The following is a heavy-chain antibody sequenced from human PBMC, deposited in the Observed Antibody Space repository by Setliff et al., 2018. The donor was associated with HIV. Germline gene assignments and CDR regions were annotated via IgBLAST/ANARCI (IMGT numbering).Heavy chain of an antibody. CDR1: GGTFSTYS. Sequence: GASVKVSCKASGGTFSTYSMNWVRQAPGQGLEWMGGIIPFFRTTNYAQKLQGRVTVTADISTSTAYMELRSLRSDDTAVYYCARDKTGDLWYFDSWGQGTLVTVSS. V-gene: IGHV1-69*06. CDR3: ARDKTGDLWYFDS. J-gene: IGHJ4*02. D-gene: IGHD7-27*01. CDR2: IIPFFRTT.